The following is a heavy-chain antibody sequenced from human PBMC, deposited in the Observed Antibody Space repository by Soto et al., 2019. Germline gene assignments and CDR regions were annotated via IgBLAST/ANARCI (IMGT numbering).Heavy chain of an antibody. CDR1: GFTFSGSW. Sequence: EVQLVESGGGLVQPGGSLRLSCAASGFTFSGSWMHWVRQAPGKGLVWVSRINGDGSGTSYADFVKGRFTISIDEAKNTLCLQMNGLRAEDTAVYYCARGIFGSGTANDYRGQGTLVTVSS. CDR3: ARGIFGSGTANDY. CDR2: INGDGSGT. D-gene: IGHD3-10*01. J-gene: IGHJ4*02. V-gene: IGHV3-74*01.